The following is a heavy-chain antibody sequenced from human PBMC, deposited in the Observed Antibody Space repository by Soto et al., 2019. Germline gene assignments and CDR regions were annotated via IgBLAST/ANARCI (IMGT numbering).Heavy chain of an antibody. CDR3: ARDLAVRGQGDYYMDV. V-gene: IGHV1-18*01. CDR1: GYTFTSYG. J-gene: IGHJ6*03. D-gene: IGHD3-10*01. CDR2: ISAYNGNT. Sequence: ASVKVSCKASGYTFTSYGISWVRQAPGQGLEWMGWISAYNGNTNYAQKLQGRVTMTTDTSTSTAYMELRSLRSDDTAVYYCARDLAVRGQGDYYMDVWGKGTTVTGSS.